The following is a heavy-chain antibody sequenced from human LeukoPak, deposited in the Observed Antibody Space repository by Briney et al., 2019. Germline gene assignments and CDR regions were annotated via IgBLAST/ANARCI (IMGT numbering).Heavy chain of an antibody. CDR1: GFTLSSYA. V-gene: IGHV3-23*01. Sequence: PGGSLRLSCAASGFTLSSYAMSWVRQAPGKGLEWVSAISGSGGSTYYADFVKGRFTISRDNPKNTLSLQMNSLRAEDTAVYYCAKSVSYDSSGYFPFDYWGQGTLVTVSS. J-gene: IGHJ4*02. CDR3: AKSVSYDSSGYFPFDY. D-gene: IGHD3-22*01. CDR2: ISGSGGST.